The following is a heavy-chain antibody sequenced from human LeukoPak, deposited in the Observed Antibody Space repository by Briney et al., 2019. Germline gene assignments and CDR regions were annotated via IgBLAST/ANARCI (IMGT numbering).Heavy chain of an antibody. CDR2: INAGNGNT. CDR3: ASTIAVAGKYSFDY. J-gene: IGHJ4*02. D-gene: IGHD6-19*01. Sequence: ASVKVSCKASGYTFTSNAMYWVRQAPGQRLEWMGWINAGNGNTKYSQKFQGRATITRDTSASTAYMELSSLRSEDTAVYYCASTIAVAGKYSFDYWGQGTLVTVSS. V-gene: IGHV1-3*01. CDR1: GYTFTSNA.